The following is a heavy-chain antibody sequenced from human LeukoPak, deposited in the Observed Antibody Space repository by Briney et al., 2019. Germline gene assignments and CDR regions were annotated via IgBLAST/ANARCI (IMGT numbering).Heavy chain of an antibody. V-gene: IGHV4-59*08. CDR2: IYYSGST. CDR3: ARGRRKGDAFDI. J-gene: IGHJ3*02. CDR1: GSSISSYY. Sequence: SETLSLTCTVSGSSISSYYWSWIRQPPGKGLEWIGYIYYSGSTNYNPSLKSRVTISVDTSKNQFSLKLSSVTAADTAVYYCARGRRKGDAFDIWGQGTMVTVSS.